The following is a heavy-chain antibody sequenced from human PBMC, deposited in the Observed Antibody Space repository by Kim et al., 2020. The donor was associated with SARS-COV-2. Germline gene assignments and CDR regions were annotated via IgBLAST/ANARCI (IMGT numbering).Heavy chain of an antibody. CDR3: ARRSGYSRNWFDP. Sequence: SPSFHGQVTISADKSISTAYLQWSSLKASDTAMYYCARRSGYSRNWFDPWGQGTLVTVSS. V-gene: IGHV5-51*01. J-gene: IGHJ5*02. D-gene: IGHD6-13*01.